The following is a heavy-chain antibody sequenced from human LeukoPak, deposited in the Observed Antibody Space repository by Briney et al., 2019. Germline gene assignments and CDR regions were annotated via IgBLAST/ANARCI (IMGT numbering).Heavy chain of an antibody. V-gene: IGHV4-61*02. J-gene: IGHJ5*02. D-gene: IGHD4-17*01. Sequence: SQTLSLTCTVSGGSISSGSYYWSWIRQPAGKGLEWIGRIYTSGSTNYNPSLKSRVTISVDTSKNQFSLKLSSVTAADTAVYYCARESPTAGWFDPWGQGTLVTVSS. CDR1: GGSISSGSYY. CDR2: IYTSGST. CDR3: ARESPTAGWFDP.